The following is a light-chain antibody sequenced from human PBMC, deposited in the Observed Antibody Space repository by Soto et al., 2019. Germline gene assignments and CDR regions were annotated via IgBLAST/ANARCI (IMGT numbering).Light chain of an antibody. CDR1: QAISNY. CDR2: AVS. Sequence: DIPLTQSPSFLSESVGDRVTITCRASQAISNYFAWYQQKPGKAPRLLIYAVSTLQSGVPSRFSGSGSGTEFTLTISSLPPEDFATYYCQQLTTFGQGTKLEIK. J-gene: IGKJ2*01. V-gene: IGKV1-9*01. CDR3: QQLTT.